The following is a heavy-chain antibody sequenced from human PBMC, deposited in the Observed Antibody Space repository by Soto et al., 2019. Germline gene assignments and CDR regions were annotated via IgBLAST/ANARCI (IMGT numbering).Heavy chain of an antibody. Sequence: QVQLVQSGAEVKKPGASVKVSCKASGYTFTSYDINWVRQATGQGLEWMGWMNPNSGNTGYAQKSQGRVTMTRNTSISTAYMELSSLRSEDTAVYYCARLVPAARDLDYWGQGTLVTVSS. CDR2: MNPNSGNT. CDR1: GYTFTSYD. V-gene: IGHV1-8*01. D-gene: IGHD2-2*01. J-gene: IGHJ4*02. CDR3: ARLVPAARDLDY.